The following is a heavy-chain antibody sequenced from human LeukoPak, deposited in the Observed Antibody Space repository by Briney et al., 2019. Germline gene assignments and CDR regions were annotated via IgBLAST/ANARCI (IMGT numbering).Heavy chain of an antibody. J-gene: IGHJ4*02. CDR1: GLTVSSNY. D-gene: IGHD2-15*01. CDR3: ARAPRMVHFDH. CDR2: LYSGGST. V-gene: IGHV3-53*01. Sequence: GGSLCLSCAASGLTVSSNYMTWVRQAPGKGLEWVSVLYSGGSTYYADSVKGRFTISRDNSKNTLYLQMNSLRAEDTAVYYCARAPRMVHFDHWPRGPLVTVSS.